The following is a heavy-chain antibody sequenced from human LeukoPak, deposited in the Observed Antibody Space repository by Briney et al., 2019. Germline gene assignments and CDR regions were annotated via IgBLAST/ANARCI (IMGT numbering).Heavy chain of an antibody. V-gene: IGHV1-18*01. Sequence: ASVKVSCKASGYTFTNYGISWVRQAPGQGLEWMGWISGYNGNPNYAQRLQGRVTMTTDSSTSTAYMELRSLRSDDTAAYYCANTILANCGGDCYDYWGQGTLVTVSS. D-gene: IGHD2-21*01. CDR3: ANTILANCGGDCYDY. CDR1: GYTFTNYG. J-gene: IGHJ4*02. CDR2: ISGYNGNP.